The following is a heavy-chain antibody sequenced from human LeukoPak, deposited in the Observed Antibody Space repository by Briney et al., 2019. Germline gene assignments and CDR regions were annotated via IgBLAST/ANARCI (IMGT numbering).Heavy chain of an antibody. CDR2: IYYSGST. J-gene: IGHJ4*02. Sequence: SETLSLTCTVSGGSISSYYWSWIRQPPGKGLEWIGYIYYSGSTNYNPTLKSRVTISVDTSKNQFSLKLSSVTATDTAVYYCARLWSGYDIDSDYWGQGTLVTVSS. D-gene: IGHD5-12*01. CDR3: ARLWSGYDIDSDY. CDR1: GGSISSYY. V-gene: IGHV4-59*08.